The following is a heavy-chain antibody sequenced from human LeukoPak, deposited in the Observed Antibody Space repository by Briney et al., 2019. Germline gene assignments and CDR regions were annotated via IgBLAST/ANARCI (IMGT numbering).Heavy chain of an antibody. J-gene: IGHJ4*02. CDR3: ASQWGREPYFDD. CDR2: INPSGGST. V-gene: IGHV1-46*02. CDR1: GANYNSYN. D-gene: IGHD2-8*01. Sequence: ASVKVSCKASGANYNSYNFHWVRQAPGQGLEWMGVINPSGGSTTYAQKFQGTLTMTRDTSTRLVYMELSSLTSEDTAVYYCASQWGREPYFDDWGQGTLVTVSP.